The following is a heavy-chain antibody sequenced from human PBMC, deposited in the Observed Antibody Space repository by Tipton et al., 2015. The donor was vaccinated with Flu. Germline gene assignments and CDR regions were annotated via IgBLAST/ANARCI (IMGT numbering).Heavy chain of an antibody. J-gene: IGHJ4*02. CDR3: AKDQYYAGSGAYSASDY. CDR1: GFTFSTYA. CDR2: IWSGGSRI. Sequence: SLRLSCAASGFTFSTYAMHWVRQAPGKGLEWVAVIWSGGSRIWYADSVKGRFTISRDDSKNTLYLQMSSLRAEDTAVYYCAKDQYYAGSGAYSASDYWGQGTLVTVSS. D-gene: IGHD3-10*01. V-gene: IGHV3-33*03.